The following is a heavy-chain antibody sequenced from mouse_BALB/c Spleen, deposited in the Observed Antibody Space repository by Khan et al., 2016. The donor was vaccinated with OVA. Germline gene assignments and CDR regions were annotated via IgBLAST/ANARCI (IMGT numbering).Heavy chain of an antibody. D-gene: IGHD6-2*01. V-gene: IGHV1-76*01. Sequence: QMQLEESGAELVRPGASVKLSCKTSGYIFTNYWIHWVKQRSGQGLEWIARIYPGTDNTYYNEKLKDKATLTVDKSYSTAYMQLSSLKSEDSAVYFCAREESLYYFDYWGQGTTLTVSS. CDR1: GYIFTNYW. CDR2: IYPGTDNT. CDR3: AREESLYYFDY. J-gene: IGHJ2*01.